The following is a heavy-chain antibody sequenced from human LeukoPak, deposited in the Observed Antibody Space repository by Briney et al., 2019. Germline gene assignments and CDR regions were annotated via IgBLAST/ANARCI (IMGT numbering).Heavy chain of an antibody. D-gene: IGHD2-15*01. Sequence: ASVTVSCKASGYTFTGYYMHWGRQHPGQELVGMVWINPNSGGTNYEQKFQGRVTMTRDTSISTAYMELSRLRSDDKAVYYCARCGGSCYLGYYYYMDVWGKGTTVTVSS. CDR1: GYTFTGYY. CDR3: ARCGGSCYLGYYYYMDV. J-gene: IGHJ6*03. V-gene: IGHV1-2*02. CDR2: INPNSGGT.